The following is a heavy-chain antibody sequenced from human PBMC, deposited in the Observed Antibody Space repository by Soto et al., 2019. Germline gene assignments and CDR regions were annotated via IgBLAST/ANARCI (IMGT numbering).Heavy chain of an antibody. J-gene: IGHJ5*02. CDR2: IWYDGSNK. V-gene: IGHV3-33*01. CDR1: GFTFSSYG. D-gene: IGHD3-10*01. CDR3: ARGAGSGSYWDWFDP. Sequence: QVQLVESGGGVVQPGRSLRLSCAASGFTFSSYGMHWVRQAPGKGLEWVAVIWYDGSNKYYADFVKGRFTISRDNSKNTLYLQMNSLRAEDTAVYYCARGAGSGSYWDWFDPWGQGTLVTVSS.